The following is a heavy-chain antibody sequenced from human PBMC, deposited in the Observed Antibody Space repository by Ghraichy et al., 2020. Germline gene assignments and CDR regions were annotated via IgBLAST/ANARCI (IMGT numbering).Heavy chain of an antibody. J-gene: IGHJ3*02. CDR1: GGTFSSYA. Sequence: SVKVSCKASGGTFSSYAISWVRQAPGQGLEWMGGIIPIFGTANYAQKFQGRFTITADESTSTAYMELSSLRSEETAVYYCARDSSGYFWAFDIWGQGTMVTVSS. CDR2: IIPIFGTA. D-gene: IGHD3-22*01. V-gene: IGHV1-69*13. CDR3: ARDSSGYFWAFDI.